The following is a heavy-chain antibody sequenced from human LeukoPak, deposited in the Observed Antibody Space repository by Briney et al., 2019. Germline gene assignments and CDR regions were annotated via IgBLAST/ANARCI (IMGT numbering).Heavy chain of an antibody. CDR3: AREDPRTKVPEGMDV. D-gene: IGHD4/OR15-4a*01. V-gene: IGHV4-59*01. CDR2: IYYSGTT. CDR1: GGSISHYY. Sequence: SETLSLTCTVSGGSISHYYWSWIRRPPGKGLEWIGYIYYSGTTNYNPSLKSRVTISVDTSKNQFSLKLNSVTAADTAVYYCAREDPRTKVPEGMDVWGQGTTVTVSS. J-gene: IGHJ6*02.